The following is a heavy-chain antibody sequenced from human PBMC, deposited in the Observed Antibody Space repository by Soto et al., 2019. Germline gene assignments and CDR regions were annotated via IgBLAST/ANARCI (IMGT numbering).Heavy chain of an antibody. J-gene: IGHJ5*02. CDR2: ISAYNGNT. CDR1: GYTFTSYG. CDR3: ARDSLTRYYDILTGYYKDNWFDP. D-gene: IGHD3-9*01. V-gene: IGHV1-18*01. Sequence: ASVKVSCKASGYTFTSYGISWVRQAPGQGLEWMGWISAYNGNTNYAQKLQGRVTMTTDTSTSTAYMELRSLRSDDTAVYYCARDSLTRYYDILTGYYKDNWFDPWGQGTLVTVSS.